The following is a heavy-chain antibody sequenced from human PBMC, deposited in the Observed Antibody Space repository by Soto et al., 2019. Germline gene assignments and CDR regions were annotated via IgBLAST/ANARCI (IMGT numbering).Heavy chain of an antibody. J-gene: IGHJ4*02. D-gene: IGHD3-9*01. CDR2: ISGSGGTT. Sequence: PGGSLRLSCAASGFTFSTYVMSWVRQAPGKGLEWVSAISGSGGTTHYVDSAKGRFTISRDNSKNTLDLQMNSLKAEDTAVYYCAKLPSRYFDWLLLSPDYWGQGTLVTVSS. V-gene: IGHV3-23*01. CDR3: AKLPSRYFDWLLLSPDY. CDR1: GFTFSTYV.